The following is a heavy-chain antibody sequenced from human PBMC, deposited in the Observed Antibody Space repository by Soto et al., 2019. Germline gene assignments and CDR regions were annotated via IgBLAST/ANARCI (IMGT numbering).Heavy chain of an antibody. CDR1: GGTFSSYA. J-gene: IGHJ6*02. CDR3: ARASVPAAPEWLLGYYDYGMDV. CDR2: IIPIFGTA. V-gene: IGHV1-69*01. D-gene: IGHD3-3*01. Sequence: QVQLVQSGAEVKKPGSSVKVSCKASGGTFSSYAISWVRQAPGQGLEWMGGIIPIFGTANYAQKFQGRVTITADESTSAAYMELSSLRSEDTAVYYCARASVPAAPEWLLGYYDYGMDVWGQGTTVTVSS.